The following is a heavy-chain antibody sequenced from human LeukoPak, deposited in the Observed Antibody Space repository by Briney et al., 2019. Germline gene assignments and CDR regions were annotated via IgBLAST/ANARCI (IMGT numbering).Heavy chain of an antibody. J-gene: IGHJ4*02. Sequence: GGSLRLSCAASGFTFSNYAMSWVRQAPRKGLEWVSGLSGSGGSTYYADSVKGRFTISRDNSKNTLYLQMNSLRAEDTAVYYCARDKSGDGIDYWGQGTLVTVSS. CDR3: ARDKSGDGIDY. CDR2: LSGSGGST. CDR1: GFTFSNYA. V-gene: IGHV3-23*01. D-gene: IGHD4-17*01.